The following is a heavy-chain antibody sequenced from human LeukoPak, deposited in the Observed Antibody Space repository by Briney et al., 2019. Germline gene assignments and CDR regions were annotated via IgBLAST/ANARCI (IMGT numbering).Heavy chain of an antibody. D-gene: IGHD3-10*01. Sequence: PSETLSLTCTVSGYSISGGYYWGWTRQPPGKGLEWIGSISHSGSTNYNPSLKSRVTISVDTSKNQFSLKLSSVTAADTAVYYCARLRYYYGSGSYYNTGYYYYMDVWGKGTTVTISS. V-gene: IGHV4-38-2*02. CDR2: ISHSGST. CDR3: ARLRYYYGSGSYYNTGYYYYMDV. J-gene: IGHJ6*03. CDR1: GYSISGGYY.